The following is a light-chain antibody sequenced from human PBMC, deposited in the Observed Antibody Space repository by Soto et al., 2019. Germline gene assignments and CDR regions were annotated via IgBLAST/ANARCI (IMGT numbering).Light chain of an antibody. CDR3: QQTHSTPVT. V-gene: IGKV1-8*01. CDR2: AAS. Sequence: AIRMTQSPSSLSASTGDRVTITCRASQGISSYLAWYQQKPGKAPKLLIYAASTLQSGVPSRFSGSGSGTDFTLTISCLQSEDFATYYCQQTHSTPVTFGQGTQLEVK. CDR1: QGISSY. J-gene: IGKJ5*01.